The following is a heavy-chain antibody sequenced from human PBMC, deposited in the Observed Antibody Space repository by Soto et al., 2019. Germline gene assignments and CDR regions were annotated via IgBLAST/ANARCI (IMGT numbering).Heavy chain of an antibody. CDR2: IIPIFGTA. Sequence: APVKVSCQAFLGTFRSYAICWVRQAPRQGLEWMGGIIPIFGTANYAQKFQGRVTITADESTSTAYMELSSLRSEDTAVYYCARDRGAAAGMNYFDYLGQGTLVTVSS. D-gene: IGHD6-13*01. V-gene: IGHV1-69*01. CDR3: ARDRGAAAGMNYFDY. CDR1: LGTFRSYA. J-gene: IGHJ4*02.